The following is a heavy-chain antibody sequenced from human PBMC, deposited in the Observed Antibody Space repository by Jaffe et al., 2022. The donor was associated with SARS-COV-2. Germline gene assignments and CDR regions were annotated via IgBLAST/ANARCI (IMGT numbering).Heavy chain of an antibody. D-gene: IGHD4-17*01. CDR3: ARVGRVTTVTTLAFDI. Sequence: EVQLVESGGGLVQPGGSLRLSCAASGFTFSSYWMSWVRQAPGKGLEWVANIKQDGSEKYYVDSVKGRFTISRDNAKNSLYLQMNSLRAEDTAVYYCARVGRVTTVTTLAFDIWGQGTMVTVSS. CDR1: GFTFSSYW. V-gene: IGHV3-7*03. CDR2: IKQDGSEK. J-gene: IGHJ3*02.